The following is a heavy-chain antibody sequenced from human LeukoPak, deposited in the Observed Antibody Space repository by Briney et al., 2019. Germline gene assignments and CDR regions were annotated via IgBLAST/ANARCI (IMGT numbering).Heavy chain of an antibody. CDR1: GGSISSYF. CDR3: ARVKSGYYYYMDV. J-gene: IGHJ6*03. D-gene: IGHD3-10*01. V-gene: IGHV4-59*01. Sequence: SETLSLTCTVSGGSISSYFWTWIRQPAGKGLEWIGHIYYSGSTNYNPSLKSRVTISVDTSKNQFSLKLSSVTAADTAVYYCARVKSGYYYYMDVWGKGTTVTISS. CDR2: IYYSGST.